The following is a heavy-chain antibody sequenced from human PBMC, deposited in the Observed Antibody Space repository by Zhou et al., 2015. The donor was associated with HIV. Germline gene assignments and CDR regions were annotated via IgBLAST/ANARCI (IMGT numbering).Heavy chain of an antibody. CDR3: ARHTGSCSGGTCYFDY. V-gene: IGHV3-23*04. Sequence: VQLVESGGGVVQPGRSLRLSCAASGFTFSSYGMHWVRQAPGKGLEWVSSISGRSDYTYYADSVRGRFTISRDNSKNTLYLQMNSLRVEDTALYYCARHTGSCSGGTCYFDYWGQGTLVTVSS. D-gene: IGHD2-15*01. CDR2: ISGRSDYT. J-gene: IGHJ4*02. CDR1: GFTFSSYG.